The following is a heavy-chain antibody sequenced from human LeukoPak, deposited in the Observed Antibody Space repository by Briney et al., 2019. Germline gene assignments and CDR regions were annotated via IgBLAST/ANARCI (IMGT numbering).Heavy chain of an antibody. D-gene: IGHD6-19*01. CDR3: ARDFRRHSSGWCRGYYYGMDV. Sequence: SETLSLTCTVSGGSISSYYWSWIRQPPGKGLEWIGYIYYSGSTNYNPSLKSRVTISVDTSKNQFSLKLSSVTAADTAVYYCARDFRRHSSGWCRGYYYGMDVWGQGTTVTVSS. J-gene: IGHJ6*02. CDR1: GGSISSYY. V-gene: IGHV4-59*01. CDR2: IYYSGST.